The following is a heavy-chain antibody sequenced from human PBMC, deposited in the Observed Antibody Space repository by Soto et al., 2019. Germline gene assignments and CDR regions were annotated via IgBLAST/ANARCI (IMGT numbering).Heavy chain of an antibody. D-gene: IGHD5-18*01. V-gene: IGHV4-31*03. CDR1: GGSISGAAYY. J-gene: IGHJ4*02. Sequence: SSETLSLTCTVSGGSISGAAYYWSWIRQHPGKGLEWIGYISHSGSTYYTPSLKSRVIISADTSKNQFSLNLTSVTAADTAVYYCAREYTYGSNFFDCWGQGALVTVSS. CDR2: ISHSGST. CDR3: AREYTYGSNFFDC.